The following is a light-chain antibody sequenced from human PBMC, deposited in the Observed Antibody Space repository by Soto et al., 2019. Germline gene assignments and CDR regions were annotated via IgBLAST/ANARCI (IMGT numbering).Light chain of an antibody. CDR2: LKSDGSH. CDR3: QTWGTGIRV. CDR1: GGHNSFT. J-gene: IGLJ3*02. V-gene: IGLV4-69*01. Sequence: QAVVTQSPSASASLGASVKLTCTLSGGHNSFTIAWHQQQPEKGPRYLMNLKSDGSHTKGDGIPDRFSGSSSGAERYLIISSLQSDDEADYYCQTWGTGIRVFGGGTKVTVL.